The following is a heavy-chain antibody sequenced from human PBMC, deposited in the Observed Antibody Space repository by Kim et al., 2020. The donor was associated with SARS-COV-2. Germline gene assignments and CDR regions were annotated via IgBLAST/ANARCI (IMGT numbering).Heavy chain of an antibody. CDR3: ARGRSNYDFWSGYSSQRTYYYYYYMDV. V-gene: IGHV4-34*01. CDR1: GGSFSGYY. D-gene: IGHD3-3*01. J-gene: IGHJ6*03. CDR2: ISHSGGT. Sequence: SETLSLTCAVYGGSFSGYYWSWIRQPQGKGLEWIGEISHSGGTNYNQSLKRRVTISVATSKTQYSLKLSSVTATDTAVYYCARGRSNYDFWSGYSSQRTYYYYYYMDVWGKGTTVTVSS.